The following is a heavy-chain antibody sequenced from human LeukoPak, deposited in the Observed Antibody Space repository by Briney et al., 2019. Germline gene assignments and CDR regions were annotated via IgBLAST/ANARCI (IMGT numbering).Heavy chain of an antibody. CDR3: AKARLVTTHFDY. CDR2: IFPSGGEI. V-gene: IGHV3-23*01. CDR1: GFTFSTFA. Sequence: GGSLRLSCEASGFTFSTFAMIWVRQPPGKGLEWVSSIFPSGGEIHYADSVRGRFTISRDNSKSTLSLQMNSLRAEDTAIYYCAKARLVTTHFDYWGQGTLVTVSS. D-gene: IGHD4-17*01. J-gene: IGHJ4*02.